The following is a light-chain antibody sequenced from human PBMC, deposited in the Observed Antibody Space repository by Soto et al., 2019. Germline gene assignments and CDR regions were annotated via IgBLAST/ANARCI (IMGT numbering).Light chain of an antibody. CDR3: SSYRSSNTPFV. CDR1: TSDIGGYYF. V-gene: IGLV2-14*01. Sequence: CARTQPAYGSGAAGEGISISRPRTTSDIGGYYFVSWYQQHPGKAPKLMIYDVSNRPSGVSNRFSGFKSGNTASLTISGLQAEDEADYYCSSYRSSNTPFVFGTGTKVTVL. J-gene: IGLJ1*01. CDR2: DVS.